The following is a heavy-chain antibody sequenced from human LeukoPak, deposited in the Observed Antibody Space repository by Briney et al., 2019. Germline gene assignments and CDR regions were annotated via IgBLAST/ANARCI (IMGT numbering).Heavy chain of an antibody. CDR2: MYYRGNT. D-gene: IGHD6-13*01. V-gene: IGHV4-59*01. CDR1: GGSISSYY. J-gene: IGHJ4*02. CDR3: ATGVHGIAAAGDYYFDY. Sequence: TSETLSLTCTVSGGSISSYYWSWIRQPPGKGLEWIGYMYYRGNTNYDPSLKSRVTISIDTPNNQFSLKLSSVTAADTAVYYCATGVHGIAAAGDYYFDYWGQGTLVTVSS.